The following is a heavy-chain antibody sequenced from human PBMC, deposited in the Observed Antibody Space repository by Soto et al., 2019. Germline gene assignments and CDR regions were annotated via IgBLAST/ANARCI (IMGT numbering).Heavy chain of an antibody. V-gene: IGHV3-9*01. CDR1: GFTFGDYA. CDR3: AKGGLDQQDWYYYMDV. J-gene: IGHJ6*03. CDR2: ISWNSGSI. D-gene: IGHD2-2*01. Sequence: EVQLVESGGGLVQPGRSLRLTCAASGFTFGDYAMHWVRQVPGKGLEWVSGISWNSGSIGYADSVKGRFTISKDIAKNSLYLHMNSLKPEDTALYHCAKGGLDQQDWYYYMDVWGKGTTVTVSS.